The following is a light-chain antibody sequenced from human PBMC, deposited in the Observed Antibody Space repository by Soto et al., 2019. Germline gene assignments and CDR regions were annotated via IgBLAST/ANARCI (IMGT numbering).Light chain of an antibody. V-gene: IGKV3D-15*01. CDR3: QQYKSWLWT. CDR1: QTVISNS. Sequence: IVFTQSPGTLSLSPGEVGTLSCRASQTVISNSLAWYQQKPGQPPRLLIHGVSTRAPGIPDRFSGSGSGTELTIIISSLKSEDSEVDYCQQYKSWLWTFGQGTKVDIK. J-gene: IGKJ1*01. CDR2: GVS.